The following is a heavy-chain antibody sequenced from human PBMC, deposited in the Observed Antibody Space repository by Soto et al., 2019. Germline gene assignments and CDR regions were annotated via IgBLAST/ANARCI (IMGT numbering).Heavy chain of an antibody. D-gene: IGHD5-18*01. CDR2: ISYDGSNK. Sequence: GGSLRLSCAASGFTFSSYAMHWVRQAPGKGLEWVAVISYDGSNKYYADSVKGRFTISRDNSKNTLYLQMNSLRAEDTAVYYCARDVRQYSYGYYFDYWGQGTLVTVSS. CDR1: GFTFSSYA. J-gene: IGHJ4*02. V-gene: IGHV3-30-3*01. CDR3: ARDVRQYSYGYYFDY.